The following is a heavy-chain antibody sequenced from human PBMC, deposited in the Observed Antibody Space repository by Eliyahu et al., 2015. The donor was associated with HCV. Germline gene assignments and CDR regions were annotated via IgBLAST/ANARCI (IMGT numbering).Heavy chain of an antibody. CDR2: ISGHNGDT. V-gene: IGHV1-18*01. D-gene: IGHD6-19*01. CDR3: ARVGIALDDIDH. J-gene: IGHJ4*02. CDR1: GYTFTTYG. Sequence: QVQLVQPGAEVKKPGASVKVSCKASGYTFTTYGITWVRQAPGQGLEWMGWISGHNGDTKYAQKVQGRVTMTADTSTTTAYMELRGLRSDDTAVYFCARVGIALDDIDHWGQGTLVTVSS.